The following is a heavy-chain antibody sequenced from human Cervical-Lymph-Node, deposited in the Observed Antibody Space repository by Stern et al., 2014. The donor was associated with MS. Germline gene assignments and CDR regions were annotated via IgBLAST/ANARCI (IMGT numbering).Heavy chain of an antibody. CDR3: ARDVGGISYLDY. D-gene: IGHD3-16*01. Sequence: QLQLQESGPGLVKPSQTLSLTCTVSGGSISSGGYYWSWIRQHPGKGLEWSGYIYYSGSTYYNPSLKRRVIISVDTSKNQFSLKVRSVTAADTAVYYCARDVGGISYLDYWGHGTLVTVSS. J-gene: IGHJ4*01. CDR2: IYYSGST. V-gene: IGHV4-31*03. CDR1: GGSISSGGYY.